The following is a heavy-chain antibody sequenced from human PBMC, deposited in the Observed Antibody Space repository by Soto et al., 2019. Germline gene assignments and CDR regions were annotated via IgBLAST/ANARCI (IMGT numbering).Heavy chain of an antibody. D-gene: IGHD3-10*01. V-gene: IGHV3-7*01. Sequence: EVQLVESGGGLVQPGGSLRLSCVASGFSFSGYWMSWVRQAPGKGLEWVANIKQEGDEKYYVDSVEGRFTISRDNAKSSLYLQMNSLRAEDTAVYYCARPFYYGSGSQARFGYWGQGSLVTVPS. CDR2: IKQEGDEK. J-gene: IGHJ4*02. CDR1: GFSFSGYW. CDR3: ARPFYYGSGSQARFGY.